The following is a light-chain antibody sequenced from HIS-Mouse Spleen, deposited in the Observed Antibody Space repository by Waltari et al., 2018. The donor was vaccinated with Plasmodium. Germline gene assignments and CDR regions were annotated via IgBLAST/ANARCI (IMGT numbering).Light chain of an antibody. J-gene: IGLJ2*01. V-gene: IGLV2-23*03. CDR3: CSYAGSSTFVV. CDR2: EGS. CDR1: SSYVGSYNL. Sequence: QSALTQPASVSGSPGQSITISCTGTSSYVGSYNLVSWYQQHPGTAPKLMIHEGSKRPSGVSNRFSGSKSGNTASLTISGLQAEDEADYYCCSYAGSSTFVVFGGGTKLTVL.